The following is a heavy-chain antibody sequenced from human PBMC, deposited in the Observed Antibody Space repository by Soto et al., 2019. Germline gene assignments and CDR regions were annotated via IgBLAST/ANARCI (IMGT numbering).Heavy chain of an antibody. CDR2: IYYSGST. D-gene: IGHD4-17*01. Sequence: SETLSLTCTVSGGSISSYYWSWIRQPPGKGLEWIGYIYYSGSTNYNPSLKSRVTISVDTSKNQFSLKLSSVTAADTAVYYCARTTVTKTLDYWGQGTLVTVSS. J-gene: IGHJ4*02. V-gene: IGHV4-59*01. CDR3: ARTTVTKTLDY. CDR1: GGSISSYY.